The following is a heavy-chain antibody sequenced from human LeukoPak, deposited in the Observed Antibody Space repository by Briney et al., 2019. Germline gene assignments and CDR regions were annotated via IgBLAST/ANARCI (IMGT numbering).Heavy chain of an antibody. D-gene: IGHD6-13*01. Sequence: GGSLRLSCAASGFTFRNYVIHWVRQAPGKGLEWVAVTSSDLNVKLYADSVKGRFTISRDNSKNTLYLQMNSLRAEDTAVYYCARDLLAAAGRYYYGMDVWGQGTTVTVSS. CDR3: ARDLLAAAGRYYYGMDV. CDR1: GFTFRNYV. CDR2: TSSDLNVK. J-gene: IGHJ6*02. V-gene: IGHV3-30-3*01.